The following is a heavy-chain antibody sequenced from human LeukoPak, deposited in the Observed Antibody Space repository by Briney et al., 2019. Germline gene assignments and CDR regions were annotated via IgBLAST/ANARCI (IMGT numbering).Heavy chain of an antibody. Sequence: SGPTLVNPTQTLTLTCTFSGFSLSTSGVGVGWIRQPPGKALEWLALIYWNDDRRYSPSLKSRLTITKDTSKNQVVLTMTNMDPVDTATYYCAHTRLYSYYDSSGYAPRGWFDPWGQGTLVTVSS. CDR1: GFSLSTSGVG. CDR2: IYWNDDR. V-gene: IGHV2-5*01. D-gene: IGHD3-22*01. J-gene: IGHJ5*02. CDR3: AHTRLYSYYDSSGYAPRGWFDP.